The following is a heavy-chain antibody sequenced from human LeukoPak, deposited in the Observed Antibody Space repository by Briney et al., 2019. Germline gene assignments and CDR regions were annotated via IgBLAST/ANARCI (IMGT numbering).Heavy chain of an antibody. Sequence: PSETLSLTCAVYGGSFSDYSWTWIRQPPGKGLEWIGEITHSGSTNYNPSLKSRVTISVDTSKNQFSLKLSSVTAADTAVYYCARFLGSWFDPWGQGTLVTVSS. D-gene: IGHD1-26*01. CDR3: ARFLGSWFDP. CDR2: ITHSGST. CDR1: GGSFSDYS. V-gene: IGHV4-34*01. J-gene: IGHJ5*02.